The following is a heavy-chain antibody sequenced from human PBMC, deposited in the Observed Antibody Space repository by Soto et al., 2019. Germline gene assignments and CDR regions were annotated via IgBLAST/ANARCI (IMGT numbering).Heavy chain of an antibody. V-gene: IGHV3-23*01. D-gene: IGHD2-21*02. CDR1: GFTFNNYA. J-gene: IGHJ4*02. CDR3: AKGSVVVAAKFDS. CDR2: ISSSGYST. Sequence: VGSLRLSCAASGFTFNNYAMSWVRQAPGKGLEWVSAISSSGYSTYYADSVKGRFTISRDNSKNTVYLQMNNLRAEDTAVYYCAKGSVVVAAKFDSWGQGTLVTVSS.